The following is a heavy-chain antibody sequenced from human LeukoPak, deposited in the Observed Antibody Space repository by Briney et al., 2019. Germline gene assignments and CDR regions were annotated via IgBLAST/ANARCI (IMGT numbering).Heavy chain of an antibody. J-gene: IGHJ4*02. D-gene: IGHD3-22*01. CDR2: ISSSGTTI. V-gene: IGHV3-48*03. CDR1: GFTFSSYE. CDR3: ARDAPSYYYDSSGYYFGIFDY. Sequence: GGSLRLSCAASGFTFSSYEMNWVRQAPGKGLEWVSYISSSGTTIYYADSVKGRFTISRDNAKNSLYLQMNSLRVEDTAVYYCARDAPSYYYDSSGYYFGIFDYWGQGTLVTVSS.